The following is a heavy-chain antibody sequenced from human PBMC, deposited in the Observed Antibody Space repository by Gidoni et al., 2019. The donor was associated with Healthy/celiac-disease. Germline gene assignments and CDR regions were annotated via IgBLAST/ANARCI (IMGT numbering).Heavy chain of an antibody. CDR2: IYYSGST. V-gene: IGHV4-39*01. CDR1: GGSISSSSYY. Sequence: QLQLQESGPGLVKPSETLSLTCTVSGGSISSSSYYWGWIRQPPGKGLEWIGSIYYSGSTYYDPSLKSRVTISVDTSKNQFSLKLSSVTAADTAVYYCARHNPIWSGYSYYYYGMDVWGQGTTVTVSS. J-gene: IGHJ6*02. D-gene: IGHD3-3*01. CDR3: ARHNPIWSGYSYYYYGMDV.